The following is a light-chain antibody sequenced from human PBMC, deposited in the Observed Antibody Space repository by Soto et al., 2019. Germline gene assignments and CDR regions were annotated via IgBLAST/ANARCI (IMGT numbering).Light chain of an antibody. CDR2: GES. CDR1: QSISSNF. CDR3: QQYGSSPRT. J-gene: IGKJ4*01. Sequence: VLTQSPDTLSVSPGERATLSCRDSQSISSNFLAWYQQKTGQDPRILIYGESSRATGIPDRFSGRGSGTDLNLTIRRLEPEDFAVYYCQQYGSSPRTFGGGTKVDIK. V-gene: IGKV3-20*01.